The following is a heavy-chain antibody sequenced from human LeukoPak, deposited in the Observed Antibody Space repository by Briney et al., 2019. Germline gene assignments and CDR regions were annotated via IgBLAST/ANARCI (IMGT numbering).Heavy chain of an antibody. Sequence: GVSLKISCKGSGYIFTNYWIGWVRQMPGKGLEWMGIIYPGDSDTRYSPSFQGQVTISADKSISTAYLQWSSLKASDTAMYYCARQENYYYSSTYLDYWGQGTLVTASS. CDR3: ARQENYYYSSTYLDY. CDR1: GYIFTNYW. D-gene: IGHD3-22*01. J-gene: IGHJ4*02. V-gene: IGHV5-51*01. CDR2: IYPGDSDT.